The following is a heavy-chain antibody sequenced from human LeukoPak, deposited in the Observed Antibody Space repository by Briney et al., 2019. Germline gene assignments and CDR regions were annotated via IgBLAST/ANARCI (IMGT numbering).Heavy chain of an antibody. CDR3: ARVSNSGSYYRPLDY. Sequence: ASVKVSCKASGYTFASYGISWVRQAPGQGLEWMGWISAYNGNTNYAQKLQGRVTMTTDTSTSTAYMELRSLRSDDTAVYYCARVSNSGSYYRPLDYWGQGTLVTVSS. D-gene: IGHD1-26*01. J-gene: IGHJ4*02. CDR2: ISAYNGNT. CDR1: GYTFASYG. V-gene: IGHV1-18*01.